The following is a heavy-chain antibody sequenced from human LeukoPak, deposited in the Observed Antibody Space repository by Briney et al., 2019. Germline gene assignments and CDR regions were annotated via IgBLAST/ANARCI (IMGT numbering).Heavy chain of an antibody. D-gene: IGHD6-19*01. J-gene: IGHJ4*02. Sequence: GGSLRLSCAASGFDFSSYAMIWVRQAPGGGLEWVSVLIGSGGDAYYADSVKGRFTISRDNSKNTLYLQMNSLRADDTAVCYCAKDWLEYWGQGTLVTVSS. CDR2: LIGSGGDA. CDR3: AKDWLEY. V-gene: IGHV3-23*01. CDR1: GFDFSSYA.